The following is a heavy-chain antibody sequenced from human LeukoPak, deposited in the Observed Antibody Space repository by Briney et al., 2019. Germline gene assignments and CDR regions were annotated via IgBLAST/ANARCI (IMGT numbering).Heavy chain of an antibody. J-gene: IGHJ4*02. D-gene: IGHD6-13*01. CDR1: GFTFSSYA. Sequence: GGSLRLSCAASGFTFSSYAMSWVRQAPGKGPEWVSAISGSGGSIYYADSVKGRFTISRDNSKNTLYLQMNSLRAEDTAVYYCAKFPGIAAAGLYYFDYWGQGTLVTVSS. V-gene: IGHV3-23*01. CDR3: AKFPGIAAAGLYYFDY. CDR2: ISGSGGSI.